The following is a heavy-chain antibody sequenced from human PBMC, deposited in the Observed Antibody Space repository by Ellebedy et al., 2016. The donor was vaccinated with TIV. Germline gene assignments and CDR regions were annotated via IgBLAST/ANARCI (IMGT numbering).Heavy chain of an antibody. CDR2: ISSSSSTI. J-gene: IGHJ4*02. Sequence: GESLKISXAASGFTFSSYSMNWVRQAPGKGLEWVSYISSSSSTIYYADSVKGRFTISRDNAKNSLYLQMNSLRDEDTAVYYCAKDSTKDWGQGTLVTVSS. CDR1: GFTFSSYS. D-gene: IGHD1-26*01. V-gene: IGHV3-48*02. CDR3: AKDSTKD.